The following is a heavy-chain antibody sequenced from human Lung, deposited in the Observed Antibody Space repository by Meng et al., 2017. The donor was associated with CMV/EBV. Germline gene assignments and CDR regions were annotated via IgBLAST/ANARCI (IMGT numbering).Heavy chain of an antibody. CDR2: INSNSGIT. CDR3: ARTLDVVPGDVEFDY. CDR1: GYTFTEYY. J-gene: IGHJ4*02. D-gene: IGHD2-2*01. Sequence: SVXVSXXASGYTFTEYYIHWVRQAPGLGREWMGWINSNSGITKYAQKSQGRVTMTRDTSINTAYMDLSVLRTDDTDVFYCARTLDVVPGDVEFDYWGQGXLVTVSS. V-gene: IGHV1-2*02.